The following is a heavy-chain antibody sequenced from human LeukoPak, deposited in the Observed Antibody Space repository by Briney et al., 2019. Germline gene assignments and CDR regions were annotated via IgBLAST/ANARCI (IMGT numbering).Heavy chain of an antibody. J-gene: IGHJ4*02. Sequence: GASVKVSCKASGYRFISHGISWIRQAPGQGLEWMGWISPYKDNTKYSQKVQGRVILTIDTSTSTTYMGLKSLRSDDTAIYFCARDPNIVVTPAAEGFDYWGQGTLVTVSS. D-gene: IGHD2-21*01. CDR1: GYRFISHG. V-gene: IGHV1-18*01. CDR2: ISPYKDNT. CDR3: ARDPNIVVTPAAEGFDY.